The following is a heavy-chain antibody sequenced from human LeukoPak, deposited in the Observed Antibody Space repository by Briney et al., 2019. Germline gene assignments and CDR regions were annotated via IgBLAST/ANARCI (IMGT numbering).Heavy chain of an antibody. D-gene: IGHD2-2*02. CDR2: ISYDGSNK. Sequence: GRSLRLSCAASGFTFGSYAMHWVRQAPGKGLEWVAVISYDGSNKYYADSVKGRFTISRDNSKNTLYLQMNSLRAEDTAVYYCAREGADIVVVPAAIDLDYWGQGTLVTVSS. V-gene: IGHV3-30*04. CDR1: GFTFGSYA. CDR3: AREGADIVVVPAAIDLDY. J-gene: IGHJ4*02.